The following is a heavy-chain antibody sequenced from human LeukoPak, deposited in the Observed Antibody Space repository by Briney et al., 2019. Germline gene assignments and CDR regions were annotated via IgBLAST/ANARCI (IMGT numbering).Heavy chain of an antibody. CDR2: LHYTGSP. D-gene: IGHD4-17*01. Sequence: SETLSLTCTVSGGSISRSRYYWGWIRQPPGKGLEWIGHLHYTGSPHYNPSLTSRVTISVDTSKNQFSLKLSSVTAADTAVYYCARGDYGDYHYWGQGALVTVSS. J-gene: IGHJ4*02. CDR3: ARGDYGDYHY. V-gene: IGHV4-39*01. CDR1: GGSISRSRYY.